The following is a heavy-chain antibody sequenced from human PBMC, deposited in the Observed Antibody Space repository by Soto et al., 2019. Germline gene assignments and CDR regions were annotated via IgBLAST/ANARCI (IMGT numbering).Heavy chain of an antibody. Sequence: QVQLQESGPGLVRPSQTLSLTCTVSGGSISFEHYHWTWIRQPAGKGLEWIGYIHYSGSVYYNPSLQSRVSMSVDTSKNLFSLKLSSVTASDTAMYFCVREDDGGDRDYYGLDVWGQGTTVTVSS. V-gene: IGHV4-30-4*01. D-gene: IGHD2-21*02. CDR3: VREDDGGDRDYYGLDV. CDR1: GGSISFEHYH. CDR2: IHYSGSV. J-gene: IGHJ6*02.